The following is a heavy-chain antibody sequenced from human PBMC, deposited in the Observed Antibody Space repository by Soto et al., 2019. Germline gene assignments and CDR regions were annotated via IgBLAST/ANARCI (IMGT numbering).Heavy chain of an antibody. V-gene: IGHV6-1*01. CDR1: GDSVSSNSAA. CDR3: ARSSQSYYYDSSGYYGDAFDI. D-gene: IGHD3-22*01. CDR2: TYYRSKWYN. J-gene: IGHJ3*02. Sequence: SQTLSLTCAISGDSVSSNSAAWNWIRQSPSRGLEWLGRTYYRSKWYNDYAVSVKSRITINPDTSKNQFYLQLNSVTPEDTAVYYCARSSQSYYYDSSGYYGDAFDIWGQGTMVTVSS.